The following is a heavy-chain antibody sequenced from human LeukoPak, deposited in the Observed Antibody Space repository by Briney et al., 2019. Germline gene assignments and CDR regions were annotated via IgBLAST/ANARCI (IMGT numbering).Heavy chain of an antibody. Sequence: GGSLRLSCAASGFTVSSNYMSLVRQAPGKGLEWVSVIYSGGSTYYADSVKGRFTISRDNSKNTLYLQMNSLRAEDTAVFYCARISLVDTAMDDAFDIWGQGTMVTVSS. J-gene: IGHJ3*02. CDR3: ARISLVDTAMDDAFDI. D-gene: IGHD5-18*01. CDR2: IYSGGST. CDR1: GFTVSSNY. V-gene: IGHV3-53*01.